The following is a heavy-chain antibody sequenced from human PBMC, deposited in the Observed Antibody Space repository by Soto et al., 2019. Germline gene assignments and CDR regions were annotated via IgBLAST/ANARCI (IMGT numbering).Heavy chain of an antibody. J-gene: IGHJ6*02. V-gene: IGHV1-69*04. D-gene: IGHD4-17*01. CDR3: ARDPGDYGDYVGYYYGMDV. CDR2: IIPILGIA. CDR1: GGTFSSYT. Sequence: ASVKVSCKASGGTFSSYTISWVRQAPGQGLDWMGRIIPILGIANYAQKFQGRVTITADKSTSTAYMELSSLRSEDTAVYYCARDPGDYGDYVGYYYGMDVWGQGTTVTVSS.